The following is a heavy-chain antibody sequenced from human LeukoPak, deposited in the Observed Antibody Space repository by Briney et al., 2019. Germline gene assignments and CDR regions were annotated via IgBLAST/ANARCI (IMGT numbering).Heavy chain of an antibody. D-gene: IGHD2-2*01. J-gene: IGHJ4*02. CDR2: INWSGGST. CDR1: GFPFDEHG. V-gene: IGHV3-20*04. CDR3: ARAPITSPFYFDY. Sequence: PGGSLRLSCRASGFPFDEHGVRWVRHVRGKGVEWVTGINWSGGSTGYADPLRGRFTISRDNAKNSLYLQMDSLRAEDTALYYCARAPITSPFYFDYWGQGTLVTVSS.